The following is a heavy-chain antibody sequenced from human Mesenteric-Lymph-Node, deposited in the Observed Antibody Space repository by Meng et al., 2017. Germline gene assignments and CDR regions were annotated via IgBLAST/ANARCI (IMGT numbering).Heavy chain of an antibody. V-gene: IGHV4-4*02. CDR1: GGSISRSDW. CDR3: LRGSGGSV. D-gene: IGHD3-10*01. CDR2: TSHSGST. Sequence: QVHLQEPGPGLVKPSETLSLSCAVSGGSISRSDWWSWVRQPPGKGLEWIGETSHSGSTNYSPSLKSRVTISLDKSKNQLSLKLTSVTAADTAVYHCLRGSGGSVWGQGTLVTVSS. J-gene: IGHJ1*01.